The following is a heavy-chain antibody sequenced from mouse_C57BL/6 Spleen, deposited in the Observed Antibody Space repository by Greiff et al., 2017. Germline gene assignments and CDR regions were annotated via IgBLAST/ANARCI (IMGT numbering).Heavy chain of an antibody. CDR2: IHPNSGST. Sequence: VQLQQPGAELVKPGASVKLSCKASGYTFTSYWMHWVKQRPGQGLAWIGMIHPNSGSTNYNEKFKSKATLTVDKSSSTAYMQLSSLTSEDSAVYYCARGGGTTVVAKAYWGQGTLVTVSA. D-gene: IGHD1-1*01. CDR3: ARGGGTTVVAKAY. V-gene: IGHV1-64*01. J-gene: IGHJ3*01. CDR1: GYTFTSYW.